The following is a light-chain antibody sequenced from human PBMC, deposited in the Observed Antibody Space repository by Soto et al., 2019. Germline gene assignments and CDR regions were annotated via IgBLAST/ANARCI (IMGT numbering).Light chain of an antibody. CDR2: GAS. CDR3: QQYGSAPRT. V-gene: IGKV3-20*01. Sequence: EIVLTQSPGILSLSPGERASLSFCASRSISSSFLAWYQQKPGQSPRLLIYGASGEATGIPDRFSGSGSGTDFTLTISSLEPEDFAVYYCQQYGSAPRTFGQGTKVDTK. CDR1: RSISSSF. J-gene: IGKJ1*01.